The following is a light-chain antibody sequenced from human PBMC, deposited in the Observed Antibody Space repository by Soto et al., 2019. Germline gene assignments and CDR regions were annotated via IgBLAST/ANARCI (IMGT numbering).Light chain of an antibody. CDR1: SSDVGGYNY. CDR3: SSYTSNSPLVV. J-gene: IGLJ3*02. CDR2: QVS. V-gene: IGLV2-14*01. Sequence: QPASVSGSPGQSITISCTGTSSDVGGYNYVSWYQQRPGKAPKLMIYQVSNRPTGVSNRFSGSKSGNTASLTISGLQAEDEGTYYCSSYTSNSPLVVFGGGTKLTVL.